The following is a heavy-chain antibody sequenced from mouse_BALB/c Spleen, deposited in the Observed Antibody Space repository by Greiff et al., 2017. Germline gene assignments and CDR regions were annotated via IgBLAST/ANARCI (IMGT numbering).Heavy chain of an antibody. CDR1: GYTFTSYW. CDR2: IFPGTGTT. CDR3: ARRRYYGSTGNYFDY. D-gene: IGHD1-1*01. Sequence: QVQLKESGAELVKPGASVKLSCKTSGYTFTSYWIQWVKQRPGQGLGWIGEIFPGTGTTYYNEKFKGKATLTIDTSSSTAYMQLSSLTSEDSAVYFCARRRYYGSTGNYFDYWGQGTTLTVSS. J-gene: IGHJ2*01. V-gene: IGHV1S132*01.